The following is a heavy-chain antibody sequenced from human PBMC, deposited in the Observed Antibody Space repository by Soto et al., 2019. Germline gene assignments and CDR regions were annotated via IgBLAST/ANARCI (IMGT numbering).Heavy chain of an antibody. D-gene: IGHD2-8*01. J-gene: IGHJ4*02. CDR1: GGYISSGGNY. CDR2: IYYTGHT. CDR3: AREDINESFFDS. V-gene: IGHV4-31*03. Sequence: TLSLTCSVSGGYISSGGNYWSWIRQHPGKGLEWIGFIYYTGHTKYNAALKSRASISGDMSENQFSLTPTSVTAADTAVYYCAREDINESFFDSWGPGILVTVS.